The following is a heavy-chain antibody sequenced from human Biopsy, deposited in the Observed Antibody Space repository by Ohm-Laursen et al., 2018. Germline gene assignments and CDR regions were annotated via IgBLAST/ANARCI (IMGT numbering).Heavy chain of an antibody. V-gene: IGHV1-2*02. CDR1: GYTFTGYH. CDR3: TRGGYYYDSLAYYYWFDP. J-gene: IGHJ5*02. CDR2: INAKTGDT. Sequence: AASVKVSCNVSGYTFTGYHVHWVRQAPGQGLEWMGWINAKTGDTNYAQKFQGRVTMTRDTSISTAYVDLSSLRSDDTAVYYCTRGGYYYDSLAYYYWFDPWGQGTLVTVSS. D-gene: IGHD3-22*01.